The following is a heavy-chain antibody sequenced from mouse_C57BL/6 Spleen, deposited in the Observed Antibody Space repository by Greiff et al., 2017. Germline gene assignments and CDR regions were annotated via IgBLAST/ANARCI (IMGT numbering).Heavy chain of an antibody. CDR3: ARSVITTDYYAMDY. Sequence: VQLVESGAELARPGASVKLSCKASGYTFTSYGISWVKQRTGQGLEWIGEIYPRSGNTYYNEKFKGKATLTADKSSSTAYMELRSLTSEDSAVYFCARSVITTDYYAMDYWGQGTSVTVSS. J-gene: IGHJ4*01. CDR2: IYPRSGNT. CDR1: GYTFTSYG. D-gene: IGHD2-4*01. V-gene: IGHV1-81*01.